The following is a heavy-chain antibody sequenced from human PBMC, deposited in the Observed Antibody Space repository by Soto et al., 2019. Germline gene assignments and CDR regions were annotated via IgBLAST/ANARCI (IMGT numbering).Heavy chain of an antibody. CDR1: GFAFNSYE. CDR3: VKEKSVMYSGYDAFDV. D-gene: IGHD5-12*01. Sequence: GGSLRLSCAASGFAFNSYEMDWVRQAPWKGLEWVANIKSGGNTKFYVDSVKGRFTISRDDAKNSLYLDMNSLGAEDTAVYYCVKEKSVMYSGYDAFDVWGQGTMVTVSS. J-gene: IGHJ3*01. CDR2: IKSGGNTK. V-gene: IGHV3-48*03.